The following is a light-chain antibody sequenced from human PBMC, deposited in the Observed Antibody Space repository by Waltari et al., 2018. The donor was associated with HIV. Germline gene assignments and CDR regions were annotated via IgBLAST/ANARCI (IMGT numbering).Light chain of an antibody. CDR1: SSNIGSNT. J-gene: IGLJ1*01. V-gene: IGLV1-44*01. CDR2: TNN. CDR3: AAWDDSLNGFV. Sequence: QSVLTQPPSASGTPGQRVTISCSGSSSNIGSNTVNWYQQLPGTAPKLLIFTNNHRPSGVPDRFSGSKSGTSASLAISGLQSEDEADYYCAAWDDSLNGFVFETGTKVTVL.